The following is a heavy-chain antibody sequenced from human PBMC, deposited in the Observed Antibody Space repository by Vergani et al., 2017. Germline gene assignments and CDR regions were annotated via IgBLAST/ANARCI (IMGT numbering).Heavy chain of an antibody. CDR1: GYTFTSYY. CDR3: ARAGGGYYYNYYIDV. V-gene: IGHV1-46*03. D-gene: IGHD3-16*01. J-gene: IGHJ6*03. CDR2: INPSGGST. Sequence: QVQLVQSGAEVKKPGASVKVSCKASGYTFTSYYMHWVRQAPGQGLEWMGIINPSGGSTSYAQKFQGRVTMTRDTSTSTVYMELSSLRSEDTAVYYCARAGGGYYYNYYIDVGGKGTTVTVSS.